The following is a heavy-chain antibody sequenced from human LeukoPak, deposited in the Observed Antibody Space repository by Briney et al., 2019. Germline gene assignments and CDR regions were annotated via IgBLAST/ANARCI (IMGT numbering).Heavy chain of an antibody. CDR2: INHSGST. Sequence: KASETLSLTCTVSGGSISSYYWSWIRQPPGKGLEWIGEINHSGSTNYNPSLKSRVTISVDTSKNQFSLKLSSVTAADTAVYYCARLVIAVAGFDYWGQGTLVTVSS. J-gene: IGHJ4*02. D-gene: IGHD6-19*01. CDR1: GGSISSYY. CDR3: ARLVIAVAGFDY. V-gene: IGHV4-34*01.